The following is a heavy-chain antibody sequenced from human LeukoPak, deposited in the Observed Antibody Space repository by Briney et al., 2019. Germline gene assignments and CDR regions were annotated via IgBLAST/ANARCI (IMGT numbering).Heavy chain of an antibody. D-gene: IGHD6-19*01. CDR2: IYYSGST. J-gene: IGHJ3*02. CDR1: GGSISSYY. CDR3: ARRYSSGWSDAFDI. V-gene: IGHV4-59*01. Sequence: SETLSLTCTVSGGSISSYYWSWIRQPPGKGLEWIGYIYYSGSTNYNPSLKSRVTISVDTSKNQFSPKLSSVTAADTAVYYCARRYSSGWSDAFDIWGQGTMVTVSS.